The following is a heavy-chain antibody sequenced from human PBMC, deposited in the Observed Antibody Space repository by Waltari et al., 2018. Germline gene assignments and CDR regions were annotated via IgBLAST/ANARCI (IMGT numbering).Heavy chain of an antibody. CDR2: IYHSGST. CDR3: ASSGAGYYDSSGYYVPDY. J-gene: IGHJ4*02. CDR1: GYSISSGYY. V-gene: IGHV4-38-2*01. D-gene: IGHD3-22*01. Sequence: QVQLQESGPGLVKPSETLSLTCAVSGYSISSGYYWGWLRPPPGKGLGWIGSIYHSGSTYYNPSLKSRVTISVYTSKNQFSLKLSSVTAADTAVYYCASSGAGYYDSSGYYVPDYWGQGTLVTVSS.